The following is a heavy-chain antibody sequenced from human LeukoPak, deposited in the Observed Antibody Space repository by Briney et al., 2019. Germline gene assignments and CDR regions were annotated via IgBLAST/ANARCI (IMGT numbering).Heavy chain of an antibody. Sequence: GGSLRLSCAASGFTFSSYSMNWVRQAPGKGLEWVGRIKSKTDGGTTDYAAPVKGRFTISRDDSKNTLYLQMNSLKTEDTAVYYCTHRGYSYGPYYFDYWGQGTLVTVSS. CDR2: IKSKTDGGTT. D-gene: IGHD5-18*01. CDR1: GFTFSSYS. CDR3: THRGYSYGPYYFDY. J-gene: IGHJ4*02. V-gene: IGHV3-15*07.